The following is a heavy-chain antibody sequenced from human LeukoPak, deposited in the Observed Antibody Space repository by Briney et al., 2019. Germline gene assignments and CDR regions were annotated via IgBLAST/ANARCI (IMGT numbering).Heavy chain of an antibody. J-gene: IGHJ4*02. CDR2: IIPIFGTA. CDR1: GGTFSSYA. D-gene: IGHD3-16*01. Sequence: ASVKVSCKASGGTFSSYAISWVRQAPGQGLEWMGGIIPIFGTANYAQKFQGRVTITADESTSTAYMELSSLRSEDTAVYYCARDSPPYDYFDYWGQGTLVTVSS. CDR3: ARDSPPYDYFDY. V-gene: IGHV1-69*13.